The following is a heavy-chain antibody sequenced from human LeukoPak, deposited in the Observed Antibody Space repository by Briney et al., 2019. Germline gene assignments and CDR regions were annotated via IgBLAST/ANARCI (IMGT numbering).Heavy chain of an antibody. Sequence: ASVKVSCKASGYTFTGYYMHWVRQAPGQGLEWMGWINPNSGGTNYAQKFQGRVTMTRDTSISTAYMELSRLRSDDTAVYYCASFIAAAVPPQGQHWGQGTLVTVSS. CDR1: GYTFTGYY. J-gene: IGHJ1*01. CDR2: INPNSGGT. D-gene: IGHD6-13*01. V-gene: IGHV1-2*02. CDR3: ASFIAAAVPPQGQH.